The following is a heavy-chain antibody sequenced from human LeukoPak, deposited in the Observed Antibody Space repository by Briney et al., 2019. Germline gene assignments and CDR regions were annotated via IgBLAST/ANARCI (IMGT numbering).Heavy chain of an antibody. V-gene: IGHV4-39*07. J-gene: IGHJ4*02. CDR3: ARTAYYYDSSGYYVFDY. D-gene: IGHD3-22*01. CDR2: IYYSGST. CDR1: GGSISSSSYY. Sequence: SETLSLTCTVSGGSISSSSYYWGWIRQPPGKGLEWIGSIYYSGSTDYNPSLKSRVTISVDTSKNQFSLKLSSVTAADTAVYYCARTAYYYDSSGYYVFDYWGQGTLVTVSS.